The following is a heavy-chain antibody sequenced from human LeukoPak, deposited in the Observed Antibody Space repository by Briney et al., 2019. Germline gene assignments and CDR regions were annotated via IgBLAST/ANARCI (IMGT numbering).Heavy chain of an antibody. D-gene: IGHD5-12*01. CDR2: ISGSGGST. CDR1: GFSVSSKY. J-gene: IGHJ5*02. V-gene: IGHV3-23*01. CDR3: AKEPRENSGYYVSGWFDP. Sequence: PGGSLRLSCAASGFSVSSKYMIWVRQAPGKGLEWVSAISGSGGSTYYADSVKGRFTISRDNSKNTLFLQMNSLRADDTAVYYCAKEPRENSGYYVSGWFDPWGQGTLVTVSS.